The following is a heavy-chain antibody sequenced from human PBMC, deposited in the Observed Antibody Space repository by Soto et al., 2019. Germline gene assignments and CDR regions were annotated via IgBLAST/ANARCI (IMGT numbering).Heavy chain of an antibody. CDR1: GYTFTGYY. V-gene: IGHV1-2*02. D-gene: IGHD2-15*01. CDR3: ARVRGPKYCSGGSCYSQDAFDI. Sequence: ASVKVSCKASGYTFTGYYMHWVRQAPGQGLEWMGWINPNSGGTNYAQKFQGRVTMTRDTSISTAYMELSRLRSDDTAVYYCARVRGPKYCSGGSCYSQDAFDIWGQGTMITVSS. J-gene: IGHJ3*02. CDR2: INPNSGGT.